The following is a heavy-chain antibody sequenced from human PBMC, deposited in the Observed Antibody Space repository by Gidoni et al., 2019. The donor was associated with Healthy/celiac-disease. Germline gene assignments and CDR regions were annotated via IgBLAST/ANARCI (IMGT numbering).Heavy chain of an antibody. CDR3: ARGVLWFGESYFDY. CDR1: GYTFTSYA. J-gene: IGHJ4*02. V-gene: IGHV1-3*01. CDR2: INAGNGNT. D-gene: IGHD3-10*01. Sequence: QVQLVQSGAEVKKPGVSAKVSCKASGYTFTSYAMHWVRQAPGQRLEWMGWINAGNGNTKYSQKFQGRVTITRDTSASTAYMELSSLRSEDTAVYYCARGVLWFGESYFDYWGQGTLVTVSS.